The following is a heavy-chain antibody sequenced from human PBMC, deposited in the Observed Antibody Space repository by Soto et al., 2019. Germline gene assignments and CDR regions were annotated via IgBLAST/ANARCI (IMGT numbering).Heavy chain of an antibody. CDR2: TYYRSKWYN. CDR1: GDSVSSNSAA. Sequence: PSQPLSLTCAISGDSVSSNSAAWNWIRQSPSRGLEWLGRTYYRSKWYNDYAVSVKSRITINPDTSKNQFSLQLNSVTPEDTAVYYCARDHCTNGVCYKPYNWFDPSGQGTLVTVSS. CDR3: ARDHCTNGVCYKPYNWFDP. J-gene: IGHJ5*02. D-gene: IGHD2-8*01. V-gene: IGHV6-1*01.